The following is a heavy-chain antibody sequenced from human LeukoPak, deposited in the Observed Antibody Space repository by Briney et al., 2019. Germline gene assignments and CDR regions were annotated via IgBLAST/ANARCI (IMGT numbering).Heavy chain of an antibody. V-gene: IGHV3-30*18. CDR3: AKPLEMATIWYAFDI. D-gene: IGHD5-24*01. J-gene: IGHJ3*02. Sequence: PGGSLRLSCAASGFTFSSYGMHWVRQAPGKGLEWVAVISYDGSNKYYADSVKGRFTISRDNSKNTLYLQMNSLRAEDTAVYYCAKPLEMATIWYAFDIWGQGTMVTVSS. CDR1: GFTFSSYG. CDR2: ISYDGSNK.